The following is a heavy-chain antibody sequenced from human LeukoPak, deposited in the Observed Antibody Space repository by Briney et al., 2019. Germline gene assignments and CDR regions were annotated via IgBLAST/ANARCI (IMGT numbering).Heavy chain of an antibody. J-gene: IGHJ6*03. V-gene: IGHV3-48*01. D-gene: IGHD4-11*01. Sequence: GGSLRLSCAASGFTFSSYSMNWVRQAPGKGLEWVSYISSSSSTIYYADSVKGRFTISRDNAKNSLYLQMNSLRAEDTAVYYCAREARNDYSAFMDVWGKGTTVTVSS. CDR3: AREARNDYSAFMDV. CDR1: GFTFSSYS. CDR2: ISSSSSTI.